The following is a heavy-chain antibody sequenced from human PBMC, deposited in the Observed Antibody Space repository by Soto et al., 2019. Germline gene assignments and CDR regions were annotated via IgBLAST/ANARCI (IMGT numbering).Heavy chain of an antibody. V-gene: IGHV3-21*02. CDR1: GFTFSRYY. D-gene: IGHD3-3*02. CDR3: ARDDGLSSTHVKAFYL. CDR2: ISTTSSYT. J-gene: IGHJ3*01. Sequence: EVQLVESGGGLAEPGGSLRLSCAASGFTFSRYYMNWVRQAPGKGLEWVSSISTTSSYTHYADSLKGRFTISRDNAKKLLYLQMNSLSAEDTAVYYCARDDGLSSTHVKAFYLWGQGTKVNVSS.